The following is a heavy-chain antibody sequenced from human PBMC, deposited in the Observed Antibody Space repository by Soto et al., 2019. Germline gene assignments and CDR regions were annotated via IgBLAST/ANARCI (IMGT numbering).Heavy chain of an antibody. CDR2: ISGSGGST. CDR3: AKSADYGDYVGYFDY. Sequence: GGSLRLSCAASGFTFSSYAMSWVRQAPGKGLEWVSAISGSGGSTYYADSVKGRLTMSRDNSKNTLYLQMNSLRAEDTAVYYCAKSADYGDYVGYFDYWGQGTLVTVSS. CDR1: GFTFSSYA. D-gene: IGHD4-17*01. V-gene: IGHV3-23*01. J-gene: IGHJ4*02.